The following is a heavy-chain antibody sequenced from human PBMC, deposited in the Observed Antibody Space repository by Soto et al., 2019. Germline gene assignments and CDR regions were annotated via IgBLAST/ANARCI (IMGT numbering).Heavy chain of an antibody. V-gene: IGHV1-8*01. D-gene: IGHD2-8*01. J-gene: IGHJ4*02. CDR2: MSPKNGNT. CDR1: GYSFTPYD. CDR3: ARAGYCTDGVCHVWIDY. Sequence: VQLVKSGVEAKKPGASVKVSCKASGYSFTPYDINWVRQAPGQGLEWMGWMSPKNGNTGYAQNFQGRFTMTSDTSINTVYMELSSLRSEDTGVYYCARAGYCTDGVCHVWIDYWGQGTLVTVSS.